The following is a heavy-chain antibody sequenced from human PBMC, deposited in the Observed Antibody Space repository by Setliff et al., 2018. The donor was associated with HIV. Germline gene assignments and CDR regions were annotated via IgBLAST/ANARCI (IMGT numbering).Heavy chain of an antibody. V-gene: IGHV3-21*06. Sequence: GESLKISCAASGFTFSSYTMNRVRLAPGKGLEWVASISKSGSQTYYGDSVKGRFTVSRDNAKNLLYLQMNKMRVADSAVYSCARDGSDFDPYFYYYMDVWGKGTTVTVSS. CDR3: ARDGSDFDPYFYYYMDV. CDR1: GFTFSSYT. CDR2: ISKSGSQT. D-gene: IGHD2-21*02. J-gene: IGHJ6*03.